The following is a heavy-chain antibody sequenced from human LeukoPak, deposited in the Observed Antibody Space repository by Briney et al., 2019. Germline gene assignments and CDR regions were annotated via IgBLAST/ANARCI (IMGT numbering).Heavy chain of an antibody. Sequence: GGSLRLSCAGSEFSFSTFAMTWVRQPPGKGLEWVSGMVGGGDTYYADFVKGRFTISRDNSKNTVYLQMNSLRVEDTAIYYCAKDLHYKDGRWEFDPWGQGTLVTVSS. CDR2: MVGGGDT. J-gene: IGHJ5*02. V-gene: IGHV3-23*01. D-gene: IGHD5-24*01. CDR3: AKDLHYKDGRWEFDP. CDR1: EFSFSTFA.